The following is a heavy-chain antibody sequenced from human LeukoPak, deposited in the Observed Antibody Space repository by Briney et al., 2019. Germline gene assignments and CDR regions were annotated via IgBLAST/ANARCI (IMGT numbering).Heavy chain of an antibody. CDR2: IYPGDSDT. CDR3: ARYYGDRFYFDY. Sequence: GESLKISCKGPGYSFTTYWIAWVRQMPGKGLEWMGIIYPGDSDTRYSPSFQGQVTISADKSISTAYLQWSSLKASDTAMFYCARYYGDRFYFDYWGQGTLVTVSS. CDR1: GYSFTTYW. J-gene: IGHJ4*02. D-gene: IGHD4-17*01. V-gene: IGHV5-51*01.